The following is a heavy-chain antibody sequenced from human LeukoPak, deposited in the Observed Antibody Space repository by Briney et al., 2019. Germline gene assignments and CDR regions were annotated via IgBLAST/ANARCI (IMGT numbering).Heavy chain of an antibody. CDR2: IRYDGSNK. J-gene: IGHJ4*02. CDR1: GFTLSCYG. Sequence: GGSLRLSCAASGFTLSCYGMHWVRQAPGKGLEWVAFIRYDGSNKYYADSVKGRFTISRDNSKNSLYLQVNSLRAEDTAVYYCAKDDMRGVPWHGSGTFAYCGQGTLVTVSS. CDR3: AKDDMRGVPWHGSGTFAY. V-gene: IGHV3-30*02.